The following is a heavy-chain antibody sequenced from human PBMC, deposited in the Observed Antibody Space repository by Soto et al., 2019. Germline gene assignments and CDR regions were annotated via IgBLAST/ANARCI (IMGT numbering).Heavy chain of an antibody. Sequence: PGGSLRLSCAASGFTFSSYAMSWVRQAPGKGLEWVSAISGSGGSTYYADSVKGRFTISRDNSKNTLYLQMNSLRAEDTAVYYCAKVGSGSRYYYYGMDVWGQGTTVTVSS. V-gene: IGHV3-23*01. CDR1: GFTFSSYA. CDR3: AKVGSGSRYYYYGMDV. J-gene: IGHJ6*02. CDR2: ISGSGGST. D-gene: IGHD3-22*01.